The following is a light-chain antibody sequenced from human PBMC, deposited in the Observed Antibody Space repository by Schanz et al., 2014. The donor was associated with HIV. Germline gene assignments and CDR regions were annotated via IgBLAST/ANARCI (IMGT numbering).Light chain of an antibody. CDR3: SSYTTGGTLV. CDR2: DVS. J-gene: IGLJ3*02. Sequence: QSALTQPASVSGSPGQSITIPCTGTSSDVGGYNYVAWYQQHPGKAPKLMIYDVSNRPSGVSNRFSGSKSGNTASLTISGLQAEDEADYYCSSYTTGGTLVFGGGTKLTVL. V-gene: IGLV2-14*03. CDR1: SSDVGGYNY.